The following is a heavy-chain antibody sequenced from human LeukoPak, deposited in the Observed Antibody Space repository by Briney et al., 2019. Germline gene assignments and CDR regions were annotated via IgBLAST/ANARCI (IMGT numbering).Heavy chain of an antibody. CDR1: GYTFTGHY. J-gene: IGHJ4*02. Sequence: ASVKVSCKASGYTFTGHYIHWVRQAPGQGLEWMGWINPNSGGANYAQHFQGRVTMTRDTSVTTAYMELSRLRSDDTAVYYCAITKIYCSSTSCYTPPWWYFDYWGQGTLVTVSS. D-gene: IGHD2-2*02. CDR3: AITKIYCSSTSCYTPPWWYFDY. V-gene: IGHV1-2*02. CDR2: INPNSGGA.